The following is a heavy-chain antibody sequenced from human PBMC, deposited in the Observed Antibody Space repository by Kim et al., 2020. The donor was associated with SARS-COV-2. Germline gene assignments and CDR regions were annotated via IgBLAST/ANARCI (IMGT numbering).Heavy chain of an antibody. J-gene: IGHJ3*01. CDR2: INTNTEKA. D-gene: IGHD3-16*02. Sequence: ASVKVSCKASGHTFSSYAMNWVRQAPGQGLEWMGWINTNTEKATYAQGFTGRFVFSLDTSVSTTYLQISSLKPEDTAVYYCASSMLYGVISAFDLWAKGQWSPSLQ. CDR1: GHTFSSYA. V-gene: IGHV7-4-1*02. CDR3: ASSMLYGVISAFDL.